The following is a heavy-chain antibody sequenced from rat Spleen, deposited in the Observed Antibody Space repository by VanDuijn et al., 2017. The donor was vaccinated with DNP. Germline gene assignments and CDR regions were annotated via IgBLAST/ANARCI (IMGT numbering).Heavy chain of an antibody. Sequence: QVQLKESGPGLVQPSQTLSLTCTVSGFSLSSYSVGWVRQPPGKGLEWIAAVSSGGSTYYNSALKSRLTVSRDTSKSQVFLKMSRLQTEDTAMYFCARTSYYDGSYFLGWFAYWGQGTLVTVSS. J-gene: IGHJ3*01. CDR2: VSSGGST. D-gene: IGHD1-12*02. CDR1: GFSLSSYS. V-gene: IGHV2-6*01. CDR3: ARTSYYDGSYFLGWFAY.